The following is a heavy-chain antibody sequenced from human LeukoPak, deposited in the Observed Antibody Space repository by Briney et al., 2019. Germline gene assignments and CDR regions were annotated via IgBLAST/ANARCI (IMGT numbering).Heavy chain of an antibody. Sequence: PGGSLRLSCAASGFTFSSYSMNWVRQAPGKGLEWVSSISSSSSYIYYADSVKGRFTISRDNSKNTLYLQMNSLRAEDTAVYYCARGWLWGYSGYEGRDTFDIWGQGTMVTVSS. CDR3: ARGWLWGYSGYEGRDTFDI. CDR1: GFTFSSYS. J-gene: IGHJ3*02. D-gene: IGHD5-12*01. CDR2: ISSSSSYI. V-gene: IGHV3-21*01.